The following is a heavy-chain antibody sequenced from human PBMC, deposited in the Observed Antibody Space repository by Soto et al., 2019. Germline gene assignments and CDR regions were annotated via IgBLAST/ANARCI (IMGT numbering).Heavy chain of an antibody. CDR1: GYSFTDYK. CDR3: AREGQAPYYYYGMDV. J-gene: IGHJ6*02. V-gene: IGHV1-2*04. Sequence: ASVKVSCKTSGYSFTDYKLHWVRQAPGQGLEWMGWVDPNGGGSNSAQKFQGSVTMTWDTSTNTAQMELRSLRSDDTAVYYCAREGQAPYYYYGMDVWGQGTAVTVSS. CDR2: VDPNGGGS.